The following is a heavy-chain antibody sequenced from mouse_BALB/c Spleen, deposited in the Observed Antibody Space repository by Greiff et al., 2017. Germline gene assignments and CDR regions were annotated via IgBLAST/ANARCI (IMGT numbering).Heavy chain of an antibody. J-gene: IGHJ3*01. V-gene: IGHV5-9-4*01. CDR3: ARASYGSFAY. CDR1: GFTFSSYA. CDR2: ISSGGSYT. Sequence: EVKLMESGGGLVKPGGSLKLSCAASGFTFSSYAMSWVRQSPEKRLEWVAEISSGGSYTYYPDTVTGRFTISRDNAKNTLYLEMSSLRSEDTAMYYCARASYGSFAYWGQGTLVTVSA. D-gene: IGHD1-1*01.